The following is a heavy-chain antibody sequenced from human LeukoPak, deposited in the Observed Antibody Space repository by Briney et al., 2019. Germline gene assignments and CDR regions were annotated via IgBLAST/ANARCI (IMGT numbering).Heavy chain of an antibody. CDR2: IQYDGGNK. D-gene: IGHD2/OR15-2a*01. J-gene: IGHJ4*02. Sequence: GGSLRLSCAASGFTFSSYGMHWVRQAPGKGLEWVTFIQYDGGNKYYADSVKGRFTISRDNSKNTLYLQMNSLRAEDTAVYYCAKGPDERSTTFPFDYWGQGTLVTVSS. CDR1: GFTFSSYG. CDR3: AKGPDERSTTFPFDY. V-gene: IGHV3-30*02.